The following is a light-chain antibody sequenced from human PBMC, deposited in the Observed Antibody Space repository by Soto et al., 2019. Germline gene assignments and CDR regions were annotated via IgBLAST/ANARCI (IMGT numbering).Light chain of an antibody. V-gene: IGKV1-6*02. J-gene: IGKJ4*01. CDR1: QGIRND. CDR2: AAS. Sequence: IQLTPSPSSLSASFGDRISIPCRASQGIRNDLGWYQQKPGKAPKLLIYAASTLQSGVPSRFSGSGYGTDFTLTISSLQPEDCATYYCLQDYNYPLTFGGGTKVDIK. CDR3: LQDYNYPLT.